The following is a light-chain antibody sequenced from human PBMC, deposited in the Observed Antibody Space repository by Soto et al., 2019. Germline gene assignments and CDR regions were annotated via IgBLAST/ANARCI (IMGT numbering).Light chain of an antibody. V-gene: IGKV3-15*01. CDR2: GAS. Sequence: EIVMTQSPATLSVSPGERATLSCRASQSVSSNLAWYQQKPGQAPRLLIYGASTRATGIPARFSGSGSGTEFTLTISSLQSEDFAVYYCQQYNNLPLTLGQGTKVEIK. CDR3: QQYNNLPLT. CDR1: QSVSSN. J-gene: IGKJ1*01.